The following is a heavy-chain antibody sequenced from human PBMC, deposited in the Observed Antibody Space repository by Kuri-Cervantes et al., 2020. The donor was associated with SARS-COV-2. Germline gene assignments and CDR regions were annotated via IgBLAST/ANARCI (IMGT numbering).Heavy chain of an antibody. Sequence: GGSLRPSCAASGFTVSSYGMHWVRQAPGKGREWVAFIRYDGSNKYYADSVKGRFTISRDNSKNTLYLQMNSLRAEDTAVYYCALSGYRGWFDPLDYWGQGTLVTVSS. V-gene: IGHV3-30*02. D-gene: IGHD6-13*01. CDR3: ALSGYRGWFDPLDY. CDR2: IRYDGSNK. J-gene: IGHJ4*02. CDR1: GFTVSSYG.